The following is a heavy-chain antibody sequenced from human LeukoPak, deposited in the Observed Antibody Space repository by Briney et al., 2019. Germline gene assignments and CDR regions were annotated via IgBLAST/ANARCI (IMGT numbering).Heavy chain of an antibody. V-gene: IGHV3-30*02. CDR3: AKELTVGTTSKNLDY. J-gene: IGHJ4*02. Sequence: GGSLRLSCAASGFTFSDYGMHWVRQAPGKGLEWVALIRYDGSNEYYADSVKGRFTISRDSSKRTLYLQTNSLRAEDTAVYYCAKELTVGTTSKNLDYWGQGTLVTVSS. CDR2: IRYDGSNE. D-gene: IGHD1-26*01. CDR1: GFTFSDYG.